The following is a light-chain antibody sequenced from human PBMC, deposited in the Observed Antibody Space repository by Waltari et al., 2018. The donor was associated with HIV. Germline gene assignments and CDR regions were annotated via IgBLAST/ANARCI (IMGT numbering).Light chain of an antibody. CDR2: DVN. Sequence: QSALIQPASLSGSPGQSITISCTGISSDLGISNFVSWYHLHPGKAPKLLLYDVNNRPSGVSSRFSGSKSGNSASLTIFGLQDDDEGDYYCGAYTSGSTPVVFGGGTKLTVL. CDR1: SSDLGISNF. V-gene: IGLV2-14*03. J-gene: IGLJ2*01. CDR3: GAYTSGSTPVV.